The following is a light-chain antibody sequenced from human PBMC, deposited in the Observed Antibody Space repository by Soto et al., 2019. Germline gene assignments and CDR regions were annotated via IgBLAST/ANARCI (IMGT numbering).Light chain of an antibody. Sequence: EIVLTQSPGTLSLSPGERATLSCRASQSVSSNLAWYQQKPGQAPRLLIYGASTRATGIPARFSGSGSGTEFTLTIRSLQSEDFAVYYCQQYNNWPPINCGQGTRREIK. CDR1: QSVSSN. CDR2: GAS. J-gene: IGKJ5*01. CDR3: QQYNNWPPIN. V-gene: IGKV3-15*01.